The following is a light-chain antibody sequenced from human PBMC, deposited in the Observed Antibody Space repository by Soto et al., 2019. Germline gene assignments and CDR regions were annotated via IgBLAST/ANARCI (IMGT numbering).Light chain of an antibody. CDR1: QSISSW. J-gene: IGKJ5*01. CDR2: KAS. CDR3: QQYKIYST. Sequence: DIQVTQSPSTLSASVGDGVTITCRASQSISSWLAWYQQKPGKAPKLLISKASSLESGVPSRFSGSGSGTEFTLTISSLQPDDFATYYCQQYKIYSTFGQGTRLEIK. V-gene: IGKV1-5*03.